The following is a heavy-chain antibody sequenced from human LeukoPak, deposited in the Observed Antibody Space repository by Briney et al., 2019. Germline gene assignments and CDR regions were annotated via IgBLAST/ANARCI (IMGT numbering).Heavy chain of an antibody. CDR2: IYYSGLT. Sequence: PSETLPLTCTVSGGSVSSSSYYWAWIRQPPGKGLEWIGSIYYSGLTNYSPSLKSRVTISLDTSKNQFSLNINFVTAADTAVYYCARDVPGGRNDYWGQGTLVTVSS. CDR3: ARDVPGGRNDY. V-gene: IGHV4-39*07. D-gene: IGHD3-16*01. J-gene: IGHJ4*02. CDR1: GGSVSSSSYY.